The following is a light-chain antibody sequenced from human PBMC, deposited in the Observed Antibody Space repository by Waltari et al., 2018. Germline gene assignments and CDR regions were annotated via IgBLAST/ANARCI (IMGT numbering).Light chain of an antibody. Sequence: SYRLTQPPSVSVAPGKTARISCGGDNIGTKSVHWYQHRPGQAPVLVIYLDSDRPSGVSERFSGSNSGNTATLTIIRVEVGDEADYYCQVCGTSCDHPVFGGGTKLTVL. CDR1: NIGTKS. V-gene: IGLV3-21*04. CDR2: LDS. J-gene: IGLJ3*02. CDR3: QVCGTSCDHPV.